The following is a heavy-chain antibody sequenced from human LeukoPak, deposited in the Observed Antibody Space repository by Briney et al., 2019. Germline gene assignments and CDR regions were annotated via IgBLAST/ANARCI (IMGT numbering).Heavy chain of an antibody. CDR3: ARSDCGGDCYEYYYYGMDV. D-gene: IGHD2-21*02. CDR1: GYIFSTYW. J-gene: IGHJ6*02. V-gene: IGHV3-7*01. CDR2: IKQDGSEK. Sequence: GGSLRLSCVGSGYIFSTYWMNWVRQAPGKGLEWVANIKQDGSEKYHVDSVKGRFTISRDNSKNTLYLQMNSLRAEDTAVYYCARSDCGGDCYEYYYYGMDVWGQGTTVTVSS.